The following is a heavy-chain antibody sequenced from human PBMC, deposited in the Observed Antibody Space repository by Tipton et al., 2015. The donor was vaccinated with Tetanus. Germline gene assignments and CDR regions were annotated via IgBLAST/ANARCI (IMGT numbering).Heavy chain of an antibody. J-gene: IGHJ2*01. CDR1: GGPISGHY. Sequence: TLSLTCTVSGGPISGHYWSWIRQTPGRGLEWIGYISYAGYTSYSPSLKNRVTMSVDTSKNQFSLKLKSVTAADTAVYYCAREMNRSCDIWGRGTLVTVYS. V-gene: IGHV4-59*11. CDR3: AREMNRSCDI. D-gene: IGHD1-14*01. CDR2: ISYAGYT.